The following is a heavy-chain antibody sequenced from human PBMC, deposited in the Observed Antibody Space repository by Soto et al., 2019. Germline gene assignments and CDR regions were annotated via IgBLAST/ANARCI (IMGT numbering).Heavy chain of an antibody. D-gene: IGHD2-21*02. CDR2: VNPSGGHT. J-gene: IGHJ4*02. V-gene: IGHV1-46*01. CDR3: ARGGHVVVVTAALDY. Sequence: QVQLVQSGAEVKKPGASVKVSCKASGDTFTDYYIHWVRQAPGQGLEWMGTVNPSGGHTTYAQHFLGRRTMTRDPSTSTLSMALTSLTSGDTAVYYCARGGHVVVVTAALDYWGQGTLVTVSS. CDR1: GDTFTDYY.